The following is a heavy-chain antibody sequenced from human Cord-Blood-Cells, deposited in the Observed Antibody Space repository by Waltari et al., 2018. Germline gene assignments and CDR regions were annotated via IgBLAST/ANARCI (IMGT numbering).Heavy chain of an antibody. CDR2: ISAYNGNT. CDR1: GYTFTSYG. J-gene: IGHJ4*02. Sequence: QVQLVQSGAEVKKPGASVKVSCKASGYTFTSYGISWVRRAPGQGLEWMGWISAYNGNTNYAQKLQGRVTMTTDTSTSTAYMELRSLRSDDTAVYYCARDSPYRYYDILTGYAYFDYWGQGTLVTVSS. CDR3: ARDSPYRYYDILTGYAYFDY. D-gene: IGHD3-9*01. V-gene: IGHV1-18*04.